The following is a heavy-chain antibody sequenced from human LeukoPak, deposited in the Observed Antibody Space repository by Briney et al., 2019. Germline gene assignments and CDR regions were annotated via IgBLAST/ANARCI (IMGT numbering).Heavy chain of an antibody. CDR3: AIFDFYDTSSHPDY. CDR1: GLTFSRAE. J-gene: IGHJ4*02. Sequence: GGSLRLSCAASGLTFSRAEMNWVRQAPGKGLEWVSYISFTGSAVFYADSVKGRFTVSRDNAKNSLFLQMNGLRAEDTAVYFCAIFDFYDTSSHPDYWGQGTLVTVSS. D-gene: IGHD3-22*01. CDR2: ISFTGSAV. V-gene: IGHV3-48*03.